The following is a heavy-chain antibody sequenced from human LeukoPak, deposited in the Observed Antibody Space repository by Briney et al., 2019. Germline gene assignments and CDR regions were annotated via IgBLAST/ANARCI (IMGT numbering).Heavy chain of an antibody. CDR3: AREFSAYDH. J-gene: IGHJ5*02. CDR2: INPNTGGT. CDR1: GYTFTGYY. D-gene: IGHD5-12*01. Sequence: ASVKVSCKASGYTFTGYYIHWVRQAPGQGLEWMGWINPNTGGTNYAQKFQGRVTMTRDTSISTAYMELSRLRSDDTAMYYCAREFSAYDHWGQGTLVTVSS. V-gene: IGHV1-2*02.